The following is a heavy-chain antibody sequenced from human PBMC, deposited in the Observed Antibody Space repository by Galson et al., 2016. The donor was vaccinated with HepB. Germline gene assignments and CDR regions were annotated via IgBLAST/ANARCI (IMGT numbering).Heavy chain of an antibody. D-gene: IGHD6-13*01. J-gene: IGHJ4*02. Sequence: SLRLSCAASGFTFSSFAMHWVRQAPGKGLEWVAGLSYDGNKKHYADSVKGRFTISRDSSKNTLNLQVISLRSEDTAIYYCARASGSSSWNFDSWGQGTLVIVSS. CDR1: GFTFSSFA. CDR2: LSYDGNKK. CDR3: ARASGSSSWNFDS. V-gene: IGHV3-30-3*01.